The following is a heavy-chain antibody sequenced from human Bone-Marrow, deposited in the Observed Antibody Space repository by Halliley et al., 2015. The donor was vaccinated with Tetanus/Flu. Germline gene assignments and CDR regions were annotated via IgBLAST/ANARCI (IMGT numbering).Heavy chain of an antibody. CDR2: ISGSGHNT. CDR1: GFTFSSYA. D-gene: IGHD3-3*01. J-gene: IGHJ3*02. CDR3: AERATYDLNPRAAFDI. V-gene: IGHV3-23*01. Sequence: SLRLSCAASGFTFSSYAMSWVRQAPGKGLEWVSTISGSGHNTYFADSVKGRFTISRDNSKNTLYLQMNSLRADDTAVYYCAERATYDLNPRAAFDIWGQGTMVTVSS.